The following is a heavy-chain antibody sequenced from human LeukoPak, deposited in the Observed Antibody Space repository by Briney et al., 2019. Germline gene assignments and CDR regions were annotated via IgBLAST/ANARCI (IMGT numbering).Heavy chain of an antibody. CDR1: GASISSHY. D-gene: IGHD2-15*01. CDR2: ISYSGIT. V-gene: IGHV4-59*11. CDR3: ASRAYCSGGSCYGNWFDP. Sequence: SETLSFTCTVSGASISSHYWSWIRQSPGKGLEWIGYISYSGITNYNPSLKSRVTISVDTSKNHFSLRLSSVTAADTAVYYCASRAYCSGGSCYGNWFDPWGQGTLVTVSS. J-gene: IGHJ5*02.